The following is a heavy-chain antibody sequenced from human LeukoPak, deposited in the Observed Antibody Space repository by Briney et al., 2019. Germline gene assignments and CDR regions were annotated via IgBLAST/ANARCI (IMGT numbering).Heavy chain of an antibody. D-gene: IGHD3-10*01. CDR1: GYTFTSYY. CDR3: ARESSYYYGSGRSAFDY. Sequence: AASVKVSCKASGYTFTSYYMHWGRQAPGQGLEWMGIINPSGGSTSYAQKFQGRVTMTRYMSTSTVYMELSSLRSEDTAVYYCARESSYYYGSGRSAFDYWGQGTLVTVSS. J-gene: IGHJ4*02. CDR2: INPSGGST. V-gene: IGHV1-46*01.